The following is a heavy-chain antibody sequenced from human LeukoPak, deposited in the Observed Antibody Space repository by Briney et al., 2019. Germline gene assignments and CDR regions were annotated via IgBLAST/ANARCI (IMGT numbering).Heavy chain of an antibody. Sequence: GGSLRLFCTASGFTCCSYAMHGLRQAPGKALEGVADISYDGSNKYYADSVKGRFTISRDNSKKTLYLQMNRLTANDTAVYYCARAPGYDILTGYRYYYYGMDVWGQGTTVTVSS. D-gene: IGHD3-9*01. CDR2: ISYDGSNK. CDR1: GFTCCSYA. J-gene: IGHJ6*02. CDR3: ARAPGYDILTGYRYYYYGMDV. V-gene: IGHV3-30*04.